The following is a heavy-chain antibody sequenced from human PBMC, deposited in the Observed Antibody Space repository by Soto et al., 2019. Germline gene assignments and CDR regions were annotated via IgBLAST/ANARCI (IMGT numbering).Heavy chain of an antibody. CDR1: GGTFSSYA. D-gene: IGHD1-26*01. V-gene: IGHV1-69*06. CDR2: IIPIFGTA. J-gene: IGHJ6*02. Sequence: QVQLVQSGAEVKKPGSSVKVSCKASGGTFSSYAISWVRQAPGQGLEWMGGIIPIFGTANYAQKFQGRVTITADKSTSTAYMELSSLRSEDMAVYYCARGRIVGATDYYYGMDVWGQGTTVTVSS. CDR3: ARGRIVGATDYYYGMDV.